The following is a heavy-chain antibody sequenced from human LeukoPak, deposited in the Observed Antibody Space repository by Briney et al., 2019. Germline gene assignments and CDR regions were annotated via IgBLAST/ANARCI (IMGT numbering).Heavy chain of an antibody. D-gene: IGHD2-8*01. CDR1: GYTFTTYG. V-gene: IGHV1-18*01. Sequence: ASVKVSCKTSGYTFTTYGLSWVRQAPGQGLEWMGWISPYNGNTEYAQNFHGRVTVTTDTSTNTAYMELRRLRSDDTAVYYCTRTVLDCTNGVCYXYWGQGTPVTVS. CDR2: ISPYNGNT. CDR3: TRTVLDCTNGVCYXY. J-gene: IGHJ4*02.